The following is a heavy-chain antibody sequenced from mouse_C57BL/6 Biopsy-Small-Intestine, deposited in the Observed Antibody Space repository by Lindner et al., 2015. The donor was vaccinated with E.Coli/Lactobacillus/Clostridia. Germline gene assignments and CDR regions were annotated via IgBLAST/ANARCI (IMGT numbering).Heavy chain of an antibody. V-gene: IGHV1-66*01. CDR3: ARGDCDWFAY. CDR1: GYSFTSYY. J-gene: IGHJ3*01. Sequence: VQLQESGPELVKPGASVKISCKASGYSFTSYYIHWVKQRPGQGLEWIGWIYPGSGNTKYNENFKGKATLTADTSSSTAYMQLNSLTSEDSAVYYCARGDCDWFAYWGQGTLVTVSA. CDR2: IYPGSGNT.